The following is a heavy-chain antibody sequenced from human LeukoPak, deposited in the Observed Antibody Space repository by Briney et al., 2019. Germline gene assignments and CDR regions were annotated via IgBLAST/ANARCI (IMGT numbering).Heavy chain of an antibody. V-gene: IGHV1-69*13. CDR2: IIPIFGTA. J-gene: IGHJ4*02. CDR3: VRTPPNWGADF. D-gene: IGHD7-27*01. CDR1: GGTFSSYA. Sequence: ASVKVSCKASGGTFSSYAISWVRQAPGQGLEWMGGIIPIFGTANYARKFQGRVTISADESTSSAYMELSSLRSEDTAVYYCVRTPPNWGADFWGQGTLVTVSS.